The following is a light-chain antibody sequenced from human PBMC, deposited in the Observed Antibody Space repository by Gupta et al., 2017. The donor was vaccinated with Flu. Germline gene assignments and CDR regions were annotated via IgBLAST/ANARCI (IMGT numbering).Light chain of an antibody. V-gene: IGKV1-39*01. CDR2: AAS. CDR1: QGIGTF. Sequence: PSSLSASVGDRVTITCRASQGIGTFLNWYQQRPGKAPKLLINAASRVRGGVPSRFSGSGSGTDFILTISRRQPEDFATYYCQQSDSFPWTFGQGTKVEIK. CDR3: QQSDSFPWT. J-gene: IGKJ1*01.